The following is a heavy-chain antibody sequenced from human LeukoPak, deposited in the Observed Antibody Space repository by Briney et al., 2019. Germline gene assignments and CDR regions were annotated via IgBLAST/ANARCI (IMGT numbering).Heavy chain of an antibody. V-gene: IGHV3-72*01. CDR1: GFTFSDHY. J-gene: IGHJ4*02. Sequence: GGSLRLSCAASGFTFSDHYMDWVRQAPGKGLEWVGRIRNKANSHTTEYAASVKGRFTISRDDSKNSLYLQMNSLRAEDTAVYYCARETVEMATIGDYWGQGTLVTVSS. D-gene: IGHD5-24*01. CDR2: IRNKANSHTT. CDR3: ARETVEMATIGDY.